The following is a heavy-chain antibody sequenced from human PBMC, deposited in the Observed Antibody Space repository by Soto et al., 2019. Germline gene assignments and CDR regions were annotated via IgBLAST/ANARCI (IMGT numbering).Heavy chain of an antibody. CDR1: GGSFSGYQ. D-gene: IGHD3-10*01. CDR3: ARGVILWFGEFFRRGGYHYDMDV. V-gene: IGHV4-34*01. Sequence: QVQLQQWGAGLLKPSETLSLTCAVYGGSFSGYQWSWIRQTPGKGLEWIGEINDSGNINYNPSLKSRVTILIDTPKQQCSLKLSSVTAADSAVYYCARGVILWFGEFFRRGGYHYDMDVWGKGTTVTVSS. J-gene: IGHJ6*03. CDR2: INDSGNI.